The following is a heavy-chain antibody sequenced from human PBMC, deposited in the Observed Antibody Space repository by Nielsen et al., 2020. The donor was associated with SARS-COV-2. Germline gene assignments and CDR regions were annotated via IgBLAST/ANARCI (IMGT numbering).Heavy chain of an antibody. D-gene: IGHD5-24*01. CDR2: ISSSSSYT. CDR1: GFTFSSYG. V-gene: IGHV3-21*01. J-gene: IGHJ3*02. Sequence: GESLKISCAASGFTFSSYGMSWVRQAPGKGLEWVSSISSSSSYTYYADSVKGRFTISRDNTKNSLYLQMNSLRAEDTAVYCCARGRRSRNRDGDAFDNWGQGTMVTVSS. CDR3: ARGRRSRNRDGDAFDN.